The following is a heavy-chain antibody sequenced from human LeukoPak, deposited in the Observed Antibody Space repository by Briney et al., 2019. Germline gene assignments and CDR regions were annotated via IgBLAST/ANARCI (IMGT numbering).Heavy chain of an antibody. D-gene: IGHD6-13*01. CDR2: INHSGST. Sequence: PSETLSLTCAVYGGSFSGYYWSWIRQPPGKGLEWIGEINHSGSTNYNPSLKSRVTISVDTSKNQFSLKLSSVTAADTAVYYCARGRIAAAVPYYYYYMDVWGKGTTVTVSS. CDR3: ARGRIAAAVPYYYYYMDV. J-gene: IGHJ6*03. CDR1: GGSFSGYY. V-gene: IGHV4-34*01.